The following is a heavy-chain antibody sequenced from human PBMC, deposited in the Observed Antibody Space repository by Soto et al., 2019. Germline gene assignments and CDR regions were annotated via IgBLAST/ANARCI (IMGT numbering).Heavy chain of an antibody. V-gene: IGHV3-21*01. CDR1: GFPFSSYN. Sequence: PGGSLRLSCAASGFPFSSYNMNWVRQAPGKGLEWVSSITSTTSDIYYADSVKGRFTISRDNAKNSLYLHMNSLRAEDTAVYYCARPYSGSYSFDYWRQGTLVTVPS. CDR2: ITSTTSDI. D-gene: IGHD1-26*01. J-gene: IGHJ4*02. CDR3: ARPYSGSYSFDY.